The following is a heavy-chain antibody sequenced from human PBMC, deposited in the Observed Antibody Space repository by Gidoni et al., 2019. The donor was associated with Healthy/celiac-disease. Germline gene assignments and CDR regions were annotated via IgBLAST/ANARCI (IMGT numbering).Heavy chain of an antibody. J-gene: IGHJ4*02. V-gene: IGHV3-23*01. CDR2: SSGSGGST. CDR3: AKGLAGARELPFDY. D-gene: IGHD1-26*01. Sequence: EVQLLESGGGLVQPGGSLRLSCAASGFTFSSSAMRWVRQAPGKGLGWVSSSSGSGGSTYYADSVKGRFNISRDNSKNTLYLQMNSLRAEDTAVYYCAKGLAGARELPFDYWGQGTLVTVSS. CDR1: GFTFSSSA.